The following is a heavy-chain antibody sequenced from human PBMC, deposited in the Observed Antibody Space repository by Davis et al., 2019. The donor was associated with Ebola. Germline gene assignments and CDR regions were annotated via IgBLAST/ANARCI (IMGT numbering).Heavy chain of an antibody. CDR2: TYYSSKWYN. D-gene: IGHD7-27*01. J-gene: IGHJ3*02. CDR3: ARVNWGAGKAFDI. V-gene: IGHV6-1*01. CDR1: GDSVAGGSGG. Sequence: HSQTLSLTCAISGDSVAGGSGGWNWIRQSPSRGLEWLGRTYYSSKWYNGYAESVKSRINISPDTAKNQFSLQLESVTPEDTAIYYCARVNWGAGKAFDIWGQGSMVTVSS.